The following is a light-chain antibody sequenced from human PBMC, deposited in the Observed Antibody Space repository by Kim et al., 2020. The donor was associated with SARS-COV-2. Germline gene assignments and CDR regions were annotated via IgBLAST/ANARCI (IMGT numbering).Light chain of an antibody. Sequence: PASISCRTSQSLLHSNGNTYLDCYLQKSGQSPQLLIYLGSSRASGVPDRFSGSGSGTDFTLKISRVEAEDVGVYYCMQVTQMPVTFGQGTRLEIK. CDR2: LGS. J-gene: IGKJ5*01. CDR3: MQVTQMPVT. V-gene: IGKV2-28*01. CDR1: QSLLHSNGNTY.